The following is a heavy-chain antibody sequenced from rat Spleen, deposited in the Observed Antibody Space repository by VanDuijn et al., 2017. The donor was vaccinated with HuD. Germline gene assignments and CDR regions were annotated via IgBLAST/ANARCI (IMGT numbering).Heavy chain of an antibody. CDR1: GFTFNRYW. J-gene: IGHJ2*01. Sequence: EVKLFESGGGLVQPGRSLKLSCVASGFTFNRYWMYWVRQAPGKGLEWVSSIDIDRSRTYYPDSVRGPFTISRDNAENTAYRQMNSLWSEDTATYYCAVAGYGYLGQGVMVTVSS. V-gene: IGHV5-58*01. CDR2: IDIDRSRT. CDR3: AVAGYGY. D-gene: IGHD4-3*01.